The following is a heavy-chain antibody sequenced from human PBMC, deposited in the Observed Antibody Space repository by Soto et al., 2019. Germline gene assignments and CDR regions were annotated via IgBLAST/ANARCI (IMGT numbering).Heavy chain of an antibody. D-gene: IGHD2-15*01. J-gene: IGHJ4*02. CDR1: GFTFSNYA. Sequence: PVGSLRLSCAASGFTFSNYAMSWVRQAPGKGLEWVSTISGRGGNTYYADSVKGRFTISRGNSRNTLYLQMDSLRVEDSAVYSCAKAGCSGGTCYLYYFDYWGQGALVTVSS. CDR3: AKAGCSGGTCYLYYFDY. CDR2: ISGRGGNT. V-gene: IGHV3-23*01.